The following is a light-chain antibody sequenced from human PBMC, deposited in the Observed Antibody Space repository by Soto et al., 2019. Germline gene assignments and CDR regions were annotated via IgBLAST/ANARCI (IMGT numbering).Light chain of an antibody. CDR3: SSLAGTFYV. CDR1: RSDVGGYNH. CDR2: EVS. Sequence: SSPAQPPPPARSPGQSVTLSCPGTRSDVGGYNHVSWYQQHPGKAPKLIISEVSKRPSGVPDRFSGSKSGNTASLSVSGLQAEDEADYYCSSLAGTFYVFGTGTKVTVL. J-gene: IGLJ1*01. V-gene: IGLV2-8*01.